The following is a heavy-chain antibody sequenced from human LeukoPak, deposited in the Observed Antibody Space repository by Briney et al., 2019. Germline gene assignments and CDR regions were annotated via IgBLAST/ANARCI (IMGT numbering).Heavy chain of an antibody. D-gene: IGHD3-22*01. CDR3: ARVLTRGVITTGFDY. Sequence: SETLSLTCTVSGGSISSYYWSWIRQPPGKGLEWIGYIYYGGSTNYNPSLKSRVTISVDTSKNQFSLKLSSVTAADTAVYYCARVLTRGVITTGFDYWGRGTLVTVSS. CDR1: GGSISSYY. J-gene: IGHJ4*02. V-gene: IGHV4-59*01. CDR2: IYYGGST.